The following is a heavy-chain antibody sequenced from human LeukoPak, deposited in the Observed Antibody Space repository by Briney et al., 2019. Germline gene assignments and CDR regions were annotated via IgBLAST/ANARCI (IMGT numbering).Heavy chain of an antibody. V-gene: IGHV3-7*03. CDR3: ARDRGLIVPTIADY. D-gene: IGHD5-12*01. CDR2: IKQDGNEK. CDR1: GFTFSSYW. J-gene: IGHJ4*02. Sequence: PGGSLRLSCAASGFTFSSYWMSWVRQAPGKGLEWVANIKQDGNEKYYVDSVKGRFTISRDNAKNSLYLQMNSLRAEDTAVYYCARDRGLIVPTIADYWGQGTLVTVSS.